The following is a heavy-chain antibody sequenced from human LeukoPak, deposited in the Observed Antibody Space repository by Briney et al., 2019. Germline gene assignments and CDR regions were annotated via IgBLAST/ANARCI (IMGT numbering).Heavy chain of an antibody. CDR3: TRVAGSGSVD. Sequence: GGSLRLSCAASGFTFSSYWMHWVRQAPGKGLVWVSRINSDASATSYADSVKGRFAISRDNAKNTLHLQMNSLRAEDTAVYYCTRVAGSGSVDWGQGTLVTVSS. CDR2: INSDASAT. D-gene: IGHD1-26*01. J-gene: IGHJ4*02. V-gene: IGHV3-74*01. CDR1: GFTFSSYW.